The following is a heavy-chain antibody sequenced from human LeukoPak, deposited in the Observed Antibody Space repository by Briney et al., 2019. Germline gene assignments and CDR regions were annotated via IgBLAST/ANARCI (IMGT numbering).Heavy chain of an antibody. D-gene: IGHD3-16*01. CDR1: GGTFSRYS. J-gene: IGHJ5*02. CDR3: ARGGGGFTTHNWFDP. Sequence: SVKVSCKASGGTFSRYSISWVRQAPGQGLEWMGGIIPIFGTANYAQKFQGRVTITADESTSTAYMELSSLRSEDTAVYYCARGGGGFTTHNWFDPWGQGTLVTVSS. V-gene: IGHV1-69*13. CDR2: IIPIFGTA.